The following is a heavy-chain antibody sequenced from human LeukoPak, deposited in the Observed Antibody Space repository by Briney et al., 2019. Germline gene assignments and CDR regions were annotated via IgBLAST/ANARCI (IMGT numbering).Heavy chain of an antibody. Sequence: PPETPSPTRAVSSDSNSRYNWSGRWQSPGRGLECIGYIYYSGSTNYNPSLKSRVTISVDTSKHQFSLKLSSVTAADTAVYYCARGYYYDSSGYSRGNAFDIWGQGTMVTVSS. J-gene: IGHJ3*02. CDR1: SDSNSRYN. CDR2: IYYSGST. CDR3: ARGYYYDSSGYSRGNAFDI. V-gene: IGHV4-59*12. D-gene: IGHD3-22*01.